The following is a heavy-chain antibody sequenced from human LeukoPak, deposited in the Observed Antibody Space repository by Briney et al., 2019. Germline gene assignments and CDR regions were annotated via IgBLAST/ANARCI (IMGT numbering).Heavy chain of an antibody. CDR2: INPKGGGT. CDR3: AREIDYGVGVVDY. Sequence: ASVKVSCKASGYTFTGHYMHWVRQAPGQGLEWMGWINPKGGGTKYAQKFQGRVTMTRDTSISTAYRELSRLSSDDTAVYYCAREIDYGVGVVDYWGQGTLVTVSS. D-gene: IGHD4-17*01. CDR1: GYTFTGHY. V-gene: IGHV1-2*02. J-gene: IGHJ4*02.